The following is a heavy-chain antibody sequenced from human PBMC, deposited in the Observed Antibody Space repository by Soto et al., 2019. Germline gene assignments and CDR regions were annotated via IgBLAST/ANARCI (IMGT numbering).Heavy chain of an antibody. V-gene: IGHV1-18*01. D-gene: IGHD6-13*01. Sequence: QVQLVQCGAEAKKPGASVKVSCKASGYTFTSYGFSWVRQAPGQGLEWMGWISAYNGNTNYAQKVQGRVTMTTDTSTSTAYMELRSLRSDDTAVYYCASFSIAAADPYGMDVWGQGTTVTVSS. CDR2: ISAYNGNT. CDR3: ASFSIAAADPYGMDV. CDR1: GYTFTSYG. J-gene: IGHJ6*02.